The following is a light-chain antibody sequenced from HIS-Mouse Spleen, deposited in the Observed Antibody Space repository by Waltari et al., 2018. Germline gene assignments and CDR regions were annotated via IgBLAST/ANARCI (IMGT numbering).Light chain of an antibody. CDR3: QQYYSTPYT. Sequence: DIVMTQSPDSLAVSLGEGANINCKSSQSVLYSSNNKNYLAWYQQKPGQPPKLLIYWASTRESGVPDRFSDSGSGTDFTLTISSLQAEDVAVYYCQQYYSTPYTFGQGTKLEIK. V-gene: IGKV4-1*01. J-gene: IGKJ2*01. CDR1: QSVLYSSNNKNY. CDR2: WAS.